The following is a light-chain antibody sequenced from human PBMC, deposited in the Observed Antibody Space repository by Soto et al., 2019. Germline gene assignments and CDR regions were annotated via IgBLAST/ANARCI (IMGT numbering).Light chain of an antibody. J-gene: IGKJ4*01. V-gene: IGKV3-15*01. CDR1: QSVSTN. Sequence: EIVMTQSPATLSVSPGERATLSCRASQSVSTNLAWYQQKPGQAPRLLTYGASTRATVVPARFSGSGSGTEVTLTISSLQAEDFAVYFCHQYNNWPVTFGGGTKVEIK. CDR2: GAS. CDR3: HQYNNWPVT.